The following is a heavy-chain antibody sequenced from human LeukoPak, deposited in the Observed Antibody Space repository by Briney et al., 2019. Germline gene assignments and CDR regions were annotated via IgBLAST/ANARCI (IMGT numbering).Heavy chain of an antibody. Sequence: GGSLRLPCAASGFTFSSYGMHWVRQAPGKGPEWVAVISYDGSNKYYADSVKGRFTISRDNSRNTLYLQMNSLRTEDTAVYYCATGMLRGTIMIHLDHWGQGTLVTVSS. V-gene: IGHV3-30*03. D-gene: IGHD3-10*01. CDR2: ISYDGSNK. CDR1: GFTFSSYG. CDR3: ATGMLRGTIMIHLDH. J-gene: IGHJ4*02.